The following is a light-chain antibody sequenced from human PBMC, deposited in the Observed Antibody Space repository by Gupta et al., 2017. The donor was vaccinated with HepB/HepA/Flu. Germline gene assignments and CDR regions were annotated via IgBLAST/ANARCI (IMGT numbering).Light chain of an antibody. CDR1: QGISSY. CDR2: AAS. V-gene: IGKV1-8*01. CDR3: QQYDSYPLT. J-gene: IGKJ5*01. Sequence: AIRMTQSPSSFSASTGDRVTITCRASQGISSYLAWYQQKPGKAPKLLIYAASTFQSGVPSRFSGSGSGTDFTLTISCLQSEDFATYYFQQYDSYPLTFGQGTRLEIK.